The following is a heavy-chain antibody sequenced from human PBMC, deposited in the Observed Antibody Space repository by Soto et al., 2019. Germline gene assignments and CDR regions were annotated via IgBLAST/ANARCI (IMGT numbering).Heavy chain of an antibody. D-gene: IGHD6-6*01. J-gene: IGHJ4*02. CDR1: GFTFRSYW. V-gene: IGHV3-74*01. CDR2: INSDGSST. CDR3: ASGGSSLNFDA. Sequence: GGSLRLSCAASGFTFRSYWMQWVRQAPGKGLVWVSWINSDGSSTSYADSVKGRFTISRDNAKNTLYLQMNSLRAEDTAVDYCASGGSSLNFDAWGQGSLVTCSS.